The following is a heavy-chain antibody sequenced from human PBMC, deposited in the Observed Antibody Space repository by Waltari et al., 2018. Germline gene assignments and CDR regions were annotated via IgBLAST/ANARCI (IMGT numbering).Heavy chain of an antibody. D-gene: IGHD4-17*01. CDR3: GRIAFGDDGGYFQY. CDR1: GCSITPTPN. Sequence: QLQLQESGPGRVRPSASLSPTCTVSGCSITPTPNWAWIRQPPGKGLEWMGNMQYRGSTFYNPSLMSRVTISLDTSKNQFSLTLTSVDAADTAVYFCGRIAFGDDGGYFQYWGQGTLVTVSS. J-gene: IGHJ1*01. CDR2: MQYRGST. V-gene: IGHV4-39*01.